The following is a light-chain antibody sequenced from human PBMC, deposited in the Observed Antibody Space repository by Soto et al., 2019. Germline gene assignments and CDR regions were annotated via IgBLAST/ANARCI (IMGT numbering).Light chain of an antibody. J-gene: IGLJ2*01. CDR1: SSDVGGYKY. CDR3: CSYTGSFVV. Sequence: QSVLTQPRSVSGSPGQSVTISCTGTSSDVGGYKYVSWYQQHPGIAPKLMIYDVSKRPSGVPDRFSGSKSGNTASLTISGLQAEDEADYYCCSYTGSFVVFGGGTKVTVL. V-gene: IGLV2-11*01. CDR2: DVS.